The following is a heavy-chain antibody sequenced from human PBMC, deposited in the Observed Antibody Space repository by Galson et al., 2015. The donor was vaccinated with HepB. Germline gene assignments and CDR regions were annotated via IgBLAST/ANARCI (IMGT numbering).Heavy chain of an antibody. J-gene: IGHJ4*02. CDR1: GFTFSSYA. D-gene: IGHD3-16*01. CDR2: LSSHGDNE. Sequence: SLRLSCAASGFTFSSYAMNWVRQAPGKGLEWVAVLSSHGDNEYYADSVEGRFTIPRDNSENTVYLQMHSLRVEDTAVYYCARTFYFDYWGQGTLVTVSS. CDR3: ARTFYFDY. V-gene: IGHV3-30*04.